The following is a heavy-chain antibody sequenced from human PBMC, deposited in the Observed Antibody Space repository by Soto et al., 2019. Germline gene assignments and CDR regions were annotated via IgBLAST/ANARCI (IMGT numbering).Heavy chain of an antibody. D-gene: IGHD3-16*01. CDR3: ARGSGEQWPRLGY. CDR1: GYTFTIYY. V-gene: IGHV1-46*01. J-gene: IGHJ4*02. Sequence: GASVKVSCKASGYTFTIYYMHCVLQAPGQGLEWMGIINPSGGSTSYAQKFQGRVTMTRDTSTSTVYMELSSLRSEDTAVYYCARGSGEQWPRLGYWGQGTLVTVSS. CDR2: INPSGGST.